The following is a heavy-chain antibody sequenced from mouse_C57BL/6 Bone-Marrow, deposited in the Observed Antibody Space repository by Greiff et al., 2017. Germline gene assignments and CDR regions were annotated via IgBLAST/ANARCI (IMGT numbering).Heavy chain of an antibody. J-gene: IGHJ4*01. Sequence: VQLQQSGAELVRPGASVKLSCTASGFNIKDDYMHWVKQRPEQGLEWIGWIDPENGDTEYASKFQGKATITADTSSNTAYLQLSSLTSEDTAVYYCTTITTVVATSREDYWGQGTSVTVSS. D-gene: IGHD1-1*01. CDR1: GFNIKDDY. CDR2: IDPENGDT. V-gene: IGHV14-4*01. CDR3: TTITTVVATSREDY.